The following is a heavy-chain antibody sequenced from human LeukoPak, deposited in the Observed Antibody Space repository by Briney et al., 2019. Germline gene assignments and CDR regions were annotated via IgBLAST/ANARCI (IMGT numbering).Heavy chain of an antibody. V-gene: IGHV3-33*01. J-gene: IGHJ4*02. CDR1: GFTFSSYG. CDR3: ARHHYYFDH. Sequence: GGSLRLSCAASGFTFSSYGLHWVRQAPGKGLEWVAVIWSDGSDKYYADSVKGRFTISRDNSKNTLYLQMNSLRADDTALYYCARHHYYFDHWGQGTLVTVSS. CDR2: IWSDGSDK.